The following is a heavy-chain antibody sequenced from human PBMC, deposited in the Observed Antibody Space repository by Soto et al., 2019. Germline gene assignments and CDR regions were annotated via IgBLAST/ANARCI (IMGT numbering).Heavy chain of an antibody. CDR3: ARHIAAPSSFELGYFDY. D-gene: IGHD6-6*01. CDR1: GFTFSSYW. J-gene: IGHJ4*02. V-gene: IGHV3-7*01. CDR2: IKQDGSEK. Sequence: GGSLRLSCAASGFTFSSYWMSWVRQAPGKGLEWVANIKQDGSEKYYVDSVKGRFTISRDNAKNSLYLQMNSLRAEDTAVYYCARHIAAPSSFELGYFDYWGQGTLVTVSS.